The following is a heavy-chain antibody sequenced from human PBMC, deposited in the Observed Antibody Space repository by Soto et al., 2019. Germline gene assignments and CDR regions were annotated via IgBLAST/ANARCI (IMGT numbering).Heavy chain of an antibody. CDR1: GFTFSSYA. D-gene: IGHD2-21*01. J-gene: IGHJ6*02. CDR2: ISGSGGST. V-gene: IGHV3-23*01. CDR3: AKEGALGERGYYYYGMDV. Sequence: EVQLMESGGGLVQPGGSLRLSCAASGFTFSSYAMSWVRQAPGKGLESVSAISGSGGSTYYADSVKGRFTISRDNSKNTLYLQMNRLRAEDTAVYYCAKEGALGERGYYYYGMDVWGQGTTVTVSS.